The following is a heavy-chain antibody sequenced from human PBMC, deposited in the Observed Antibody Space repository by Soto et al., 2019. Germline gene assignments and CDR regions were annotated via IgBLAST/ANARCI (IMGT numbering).Heavy chain of an antibody. CDR1: GGTFSSHS. CDR3: AREVGYGDFSAALLD. CDR2: IITLFGTA. J-gene: IGHJ4*02. Sequence: ASVKVSCKASGGTFSSHSINWVRQAPGQGLEWMGGIITLFGTANYAQNFQGRVTITADQSTSTAYMELNSLRSDDTAVYYCAREVGYGDFSAALLDWGQGTLVTVSS. V-gene: IGHV1-69*13. D-gene: IGHD4-17*01.